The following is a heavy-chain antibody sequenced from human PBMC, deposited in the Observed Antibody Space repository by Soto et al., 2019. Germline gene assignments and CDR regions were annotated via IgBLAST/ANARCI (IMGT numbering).Heavy chain of an antibody. Sequence: PGGSLRLSCAASGLTFSSYAMHWVRQAPGKGLEYVSVISSNGGSTNYANSVKGRFTISRDNSKNTLYLQMGSLRAEDMAVYYCARGLYYYDSSGYYFAWGQGTLVTVSS. D-gene: IGHD3-22*01. CDR2: ISSNGGST. CDR1: GLTFSSYA. CDR3: ARGLYYYDSSGYYFA. V-gene: IGHV3-64*01. J-gene: IGHJ4*02.